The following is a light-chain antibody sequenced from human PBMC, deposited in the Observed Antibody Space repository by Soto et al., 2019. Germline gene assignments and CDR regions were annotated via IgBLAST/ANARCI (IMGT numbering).Light chain of an antibody. J-gene: IGKJ4*01. CDR1: QSVSSN. Sequence: EIVMTHSPATLSGSPLEIATLSFRASQSVSSNLAWYQQKPGQAPRLLIYGASSRATGIPDRFSGSGSGTDFTLTISRLEPEDFAVYYCQQYGSSPSFGGGTKVDIK. CDR3: QQYGSSPS. CDR2: GAS. V-gene: IGKV3-20*01.